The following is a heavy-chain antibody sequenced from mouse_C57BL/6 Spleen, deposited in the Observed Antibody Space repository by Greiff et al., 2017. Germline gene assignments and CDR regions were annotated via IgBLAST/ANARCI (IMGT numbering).Heavy chain of an antibody. CDR2: IDPSDSYT. CDR3: ARWGTMVTTEGFAY. D-gene: IGHD2-2*01. V-gene: IGHV1-50*01. J-gene: IGHJ3*01. CDR1: GYTFTSYW. Sequence: QVQLQQPGAELVKPGASVKLSCKASGYTFTSYWMQWVKQRPGQGLEWIGEIDPSDSYTNYNQKFKGKATLTVDTSSGTAYMQLSSLTSEDSAVYYCARWGTMVTTEGFAYWGQGTLVTVSA.